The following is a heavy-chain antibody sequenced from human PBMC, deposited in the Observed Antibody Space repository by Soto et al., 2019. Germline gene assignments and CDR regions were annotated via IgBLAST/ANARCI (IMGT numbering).Heavy chain of an antibody. D-gene: IGHD2-2*01. CDR2: ISAYNGNT. J-gene: IGHJ5*02. V-gene: IGHV1-18*04. CDR1: GYTFTSYG. CDR3: ARDGSWAGYQLLPVFWFDP. Sequence: GASVKVSCKASGYTFTSYGISWVRQAPGQGLEWMGWISAYNGNTNYAQKLQGRVTMTTDTSTSTAYMELRSLRSDDTAVYYCARDGSWAGYQLLPVFWFDPWGQGTLVTVSS.